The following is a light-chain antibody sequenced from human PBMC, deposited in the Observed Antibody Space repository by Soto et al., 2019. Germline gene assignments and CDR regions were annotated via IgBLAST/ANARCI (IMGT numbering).Light chain of an antibody. Sequence: MTKYLATLSVYHGERATLSCRASQSVTSNFAWYQQKPGQAPRLLIYDASTRATGIPARFSGSGSGTEFTLTISSLQSEDFAVYYCQQYNNGPPWTFGRGTKVDI. CDR3: QQYNNGPPWT. J-gene: IGKJ1*01. V-gene: IGKV3-15*01. CDR1: QSVTSN. CDR2: DAS.